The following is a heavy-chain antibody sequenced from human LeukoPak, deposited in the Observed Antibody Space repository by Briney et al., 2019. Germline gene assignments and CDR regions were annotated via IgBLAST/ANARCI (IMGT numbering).Heavy chain of an antibody. J-gene: IGHJ4*02. V-gene: IGHV3-11*04. Sequence: TGGSLRLSCAASGFTFSDYYMSWIRQAPGKGLEWVSYISSSGSTIYYADSVKGRFTISRDNAKNSLYLQMNSLRAEDTAVYYCAKDSGYCSSTSCYMNYWGQGTLVTVSS. CDR2: ISSSGSTI. CDR1: GFTFSDYY. CDR3: AKDSGYCSSTSCYMNY. D-gene: IGHD2-2*02.